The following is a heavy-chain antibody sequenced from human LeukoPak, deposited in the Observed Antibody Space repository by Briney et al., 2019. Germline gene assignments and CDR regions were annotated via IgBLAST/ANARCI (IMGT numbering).Heavy chain of an antibody. CDR2: INHSGST. Sequence: PSETLSLTCAVYGGSFSCYYWSWIRQPPGKGLEWIGEINHSGSTNYNPSLKSRVTISVDTSKNQFSLKLSSVTAADTAVYYCARGLIYYDSSGYYYLSSKGYYFDHWGQGTLVTVSS. D-gene: IGHD3-22*01. J-gene: IGHJ4*02. V-gene: IGHV4-34*01. CDR3: ARGLIYYDSSGYYYLSSKGYYFDH. CDR1: GGSFSCYY.